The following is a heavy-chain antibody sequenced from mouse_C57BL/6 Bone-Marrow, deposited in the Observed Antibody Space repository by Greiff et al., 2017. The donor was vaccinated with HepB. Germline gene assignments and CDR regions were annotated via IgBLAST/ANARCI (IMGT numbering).Heavy chain of an antibody. D-gene: IGHD2-12*01. J-gene: IGHJ4*01. CDR2: IDPENGDT. V-gene: IGHV14-4*01. CDR3: TSYDGGNYAIDY. CDR1: GFNIKDDY. Sequence: VQLKQSGAELVRPGASVKLSCTASGFNIKDDYMHWVKQRPEQGLEWIGWIDPENGDTEYASKFQGKATITADTSSNTAYLQLSSLTSEDTAVYYYTSYDGGNYAIDYGGQGTSVTVSS.